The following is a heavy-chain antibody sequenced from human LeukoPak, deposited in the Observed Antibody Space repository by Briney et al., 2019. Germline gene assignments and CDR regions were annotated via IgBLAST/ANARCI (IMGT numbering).Heavy chain of an antibody. J-gene: IGHJ4*02. V-gene: IGHV3-69-1*02. CDR1: GLTFANYA. CDR3: SRDDKWAFDY. D-gene: IGHD1-26*01. Sequence: GGSLRLSCAGSGLTFANYALNWFRHPPGKGLEWLSYISSTHAIYYADSLNGRFTISRDNANKLQFLQINSLRAEDTAVYYFSRDDKWAFDYWGQGTLVSVSS. CDR2: ISSTHAI.